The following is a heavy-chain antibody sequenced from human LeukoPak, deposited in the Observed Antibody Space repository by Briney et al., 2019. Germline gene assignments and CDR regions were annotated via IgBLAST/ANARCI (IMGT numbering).Heavy chain of an antibody. Sequence: SETLSLTCSVSGGSTTGYFWTWIRQPPGKGPEWIGYVYYKGNTSYSPSLDSRVSISVDTSKKQFSLKLNSVTAADTAMYYCARHVTVTYDAFDLWGQGTMVTVSS. D-gene: IGHD4-11*01. J-gene: IGHJ3*01. CDR3: ARHVTVTYDAFDL. CDR1: GGSTTGYF. CDR2: VYYKGNT. V-gene: IGHV4-59*08.